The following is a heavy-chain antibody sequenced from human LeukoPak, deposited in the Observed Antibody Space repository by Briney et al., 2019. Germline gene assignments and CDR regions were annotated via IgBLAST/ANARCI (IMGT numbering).Heavy chain of an antibody. D-gene: IGHD3-22*01. CDR1: RYTFTTYH. CDR2: INPSGGST. V-gene: IGHV1-46*01. CDR3: ARGYYYDSSAGPSEY. Sequence: GASVKVSCKASRYTFTTYHMHWVRQAPGQGLEWMGIINPSGGSTSYAQKFQGRVTMIRDTSTSTVYMDLSSLRSEDTAVYYCARGYYYDSSAGPSEYWGQGTLVTASS. J-gene: IGHJ4*02.